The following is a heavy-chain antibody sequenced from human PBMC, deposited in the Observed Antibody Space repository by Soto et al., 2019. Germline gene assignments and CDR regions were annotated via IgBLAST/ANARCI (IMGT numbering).Heavy chain of an antibody. D-gene: IGHD5-18*01. V-gene: IGHV5-10-1*01. CDR3: ARRMDTAMGLYYYGMDV. CDR1: GYSFTSYW. Sequence: GESLKISCKGSGYSFTSYWISWVRQMPGKGLEWMGRIDPSDSYTNYSPSFQGHVAISADKSSSTAYLQWSSLKASDTAMYYCARRMDTAMGLYYYGMDVWGQGTTVTVSS. J-gene: IGHJ6*02. CDR2: IDPSDSYT.